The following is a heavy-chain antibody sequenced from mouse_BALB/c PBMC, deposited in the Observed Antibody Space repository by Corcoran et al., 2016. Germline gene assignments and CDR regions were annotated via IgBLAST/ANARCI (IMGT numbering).Heavy chain of an antibody. D-gene: IGHD2-3*01. CDR3: ARSGDGYYHYAMDY. Sequence: EVQLQQSGPELVKPGASVKMSCKASGYTFTSYVMHWVKQKPGQGLEWIGYINPYNDGTKYNEKFKGKATLTSDKSSSTAYMELSSLTSEDSAVYYCARSGDGYYHYAMDYWGQGTSVTVSS. J-gene: IGHJ4*01. CDR1: GYTFTSYV. V-gene: IGHV1S136*01. CDR2: INPYNDGT.